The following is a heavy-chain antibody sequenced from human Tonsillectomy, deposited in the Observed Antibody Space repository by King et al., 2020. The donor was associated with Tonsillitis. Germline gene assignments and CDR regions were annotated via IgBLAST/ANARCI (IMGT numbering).Heavy chain of an antibody. CDR3: ARHRGAAAGQYYYYGMDV. V-gene: IGHV4-39*01. J-gene: IGHJ6*02. Sequence: QLQESGPGLVKPSETLSLTCTVSGGSISSNGYYWGWIRQPPGKGLEWIGSIYYSGSTYYNPSLQSRVTISVDTSKNHFSLRLTSVTAADTAVYSCARHRGAAAGQYYYYGMDVWGQGTTVTVSS. D-gene: IGHD6-13*01. CDR1: GGSISSNGYY. CDR2: IYYSGST.